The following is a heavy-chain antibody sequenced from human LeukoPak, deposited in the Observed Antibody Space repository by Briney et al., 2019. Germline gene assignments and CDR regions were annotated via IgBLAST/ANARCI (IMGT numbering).Heavy chain of an antibody. D-gene: IGHD5-24*01. J-gene: IGHJ6*03. CDR3: ARGIRGYINYYYYYMDV. CDR1: GYTFTGYY. Sequence: ASVKVSCKASGYTFTGYYMHWVRQAPGQGLEWMGWINPNSGGTNYAQKFQGWVTMARDTSISTAYMELSRLRSDDTAVYYCARGIRGYINYYYYYMDVWGKGTTVTVSS. CDR2: INPNSGGT. V-gene: IGHV1-2*04.